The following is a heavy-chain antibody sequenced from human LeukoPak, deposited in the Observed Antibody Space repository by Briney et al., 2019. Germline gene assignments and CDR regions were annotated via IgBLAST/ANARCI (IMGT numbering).Heavy chain of an antibody. CDR1: GFAFSSYA. D-gene: IGHD5-18*01. CDR3: AKDQRGIQLWSDY. CDR2: ISGSGGST. V-gene: IGHV3-23*01. Sequence: GGSLRLSCAASGFAFSSYAMSWVRQAPGKGLEWVSAISGSGGSTYYADSVKGRFTISRDNSKNTLYLQMNSLRAEDTAVYYCAKDQRGIQLWSDYWGQGTLVTVSS. J-gene: IGHJ4*02.